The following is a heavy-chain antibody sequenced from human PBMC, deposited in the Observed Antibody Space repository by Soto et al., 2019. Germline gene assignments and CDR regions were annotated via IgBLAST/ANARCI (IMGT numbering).Heavy chain of an antibody. D-gene: IGHD3-22*01. CDR3: ARSHDSSGYYTRWYYYGMDV. V-gene: IGHV4-4*02. CDR2: IYHSGST. CDR1: GGSISSSNW. J-gene: IGHJ6*02. Sequence: SETLSLTCAVSGGSISSSNWWSWVRQPPGKGLEWIGEIYHSGSTNYNPSLKSRVTISVDKSKNQFSLKLSSVTAADTAVYYCARSHDSSGYYTRWYYYGMDVWGQGTTVNVSS.